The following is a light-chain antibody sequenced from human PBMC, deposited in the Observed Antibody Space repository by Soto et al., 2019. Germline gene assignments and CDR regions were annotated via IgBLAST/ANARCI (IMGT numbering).Light chain of an antibody. Sequence: SVLTQPASVSGSPGQSIAISCTGSSSDIGIYKYVSWYQQHPGKVPKLIIYEVTNRPSGVSNRFSGSKSGNTASLTISGLQAEDEADYYCSSYTTSSTRVFGPGTKVTVL. CDR3: SSYTTSSTRV. V-gene: IGLV2-14*01. CDR1: SSDIGIYKY. J-gene: IGLJ1*01. CDR2: EVT.